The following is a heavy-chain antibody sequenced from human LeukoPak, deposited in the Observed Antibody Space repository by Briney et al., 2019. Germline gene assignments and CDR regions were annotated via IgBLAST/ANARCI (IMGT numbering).Heavy chain of an antibody. D-gene: IGHD6-19*01. CDR3: ARVLGSSGWYDWDYYYYYGMDV. Sequence: PSETLSLTCTVSGGSISSSSYYWGWIRQPPGKGLEWIGSIYYSGSTNYNPSLKSRVTISVDTSKNQFSLKLSSVTAADTAVYYCARVLGSSGWYDWDYYYYYGMDVWGQGTTVTVSS. J-gene: IGHJ6*02. V-gene: IGHV4-39*07. CDR2: IYYSGST. CDR1: GGSISSSSYY.